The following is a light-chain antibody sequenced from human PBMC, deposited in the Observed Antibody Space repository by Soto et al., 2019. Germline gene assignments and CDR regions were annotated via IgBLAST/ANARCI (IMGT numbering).Light chain of an antibody. V-gene: IGKV3-20*01. CDR1: QTASSSY. Sequence: EIVLTQSPGTLSLSPGARATLSCSASQTASSSYLGWYQQKPGQAPRLLIYAASSRATGVPARFSGSGSGTDFTLTISRLEPEDFAIYYCQYQTTFGQGTKLEI. J-gene: IGKJ2*01. CDR2: AAS. CDR3: QYQTT.